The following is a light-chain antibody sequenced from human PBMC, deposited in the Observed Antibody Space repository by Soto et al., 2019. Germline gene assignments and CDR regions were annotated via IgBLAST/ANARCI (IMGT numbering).Light chain of an antibody. J-gene: IGKJ5*01. V-gene: IGKV3-15*01. CDR3: QQSSRSSVT. CDR1: QSVSSN. CDR2: GAS. Sequence: EIVMTQSPATLSVSPGERATLSCRASQSVSSNLAWYQQKPGQAPRLLIYGASTRATGIPARFSGSGSGTEFTLTISSLQSEDFAVYYCQQSSRSSVTFGHGTRLEIK.